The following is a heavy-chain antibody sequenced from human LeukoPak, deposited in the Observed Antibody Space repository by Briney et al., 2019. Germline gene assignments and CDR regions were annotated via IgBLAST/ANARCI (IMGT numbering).Heavy chain of an antibody. V-gene: IGHV4-34*01. CDR3: ARHTAAVAVIDY. CDR2: INHSGST. J-gene: IGHJ4*02. Sequence: SETLSLTCAVYGGSFSGYYWSWIRRPPGKGLEWIGEINHSGSTNYNPSLKSRVTISVDTSKNQFSLKLSSVTAADTAVYYCARHTAAVAVIDYWGQGTLVTVSS. CDR1: GGSFSGYY. D-gene: IGHD2-2*01.